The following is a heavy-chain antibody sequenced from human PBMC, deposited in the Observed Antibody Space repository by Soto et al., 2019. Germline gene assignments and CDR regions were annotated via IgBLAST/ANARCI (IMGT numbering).Heavy chain of an antibody. J-gene: IGHJ6*02. D-gene: IGHD3-10*01. CDR2: VSGSGSTT. V-gene: IGHV3-23*01. Sequence: GSLRLSCAASKFTFSSYAMSWVRQAPGKGLEWVSGVSGSGSTTLYADSVKGRFTTSRDNSKNTLYLQMNSLRAEDTAVYYCAYYYGSGSYFTSETYYYYYGMDVWGQGTTVTVSS. CDR3: AYYYGSGSYFTSETYYYYYGMDV. CDR1: KFTFSSYA.